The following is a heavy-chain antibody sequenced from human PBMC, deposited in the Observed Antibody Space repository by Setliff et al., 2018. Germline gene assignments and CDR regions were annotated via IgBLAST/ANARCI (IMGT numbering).Heavy chain of an antibody. D-gene: IGHD4-4*01. CDR3: ARASRFGTTVWKGDYYMDV. J-gene: IGHJ6*03. CDR1: GYTFAKYG. V-gene: IGHV7-4-1*02. CDR2: INTNTGNP. Sequence: ASVKVSCKAFGYTFAKYGTSWVRQAPGQGLEWMGWINTNTGNPSYAQDFTGRLVFSLDTSVSTAYLQISSLKAEDSAVYYCARASRFGTTVWKGDYYMDVWGKGTTVTVSS.